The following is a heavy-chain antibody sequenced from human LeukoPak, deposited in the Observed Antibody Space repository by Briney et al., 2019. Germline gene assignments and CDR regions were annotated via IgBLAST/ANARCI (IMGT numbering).Heavy chain of an antibody. CDR1: GGSISSYY. Sequence: PSETLSLTCTVSGGSISSYYWSWIRQPPGKGLEWIGYIYYSGSTNYNPSLKSRVTISVDTSKNQFSLKLSSVTAADTAVYYCARVGVVYSSSWCWFDPWGQGTLVTVSS. CDR3: ARVGVVYSSSWCWFDP. V-gene: IGHV4-59*01. CDR2: IYYSGST. D-gene: IGHD6-13*01. J-gene: IGHJ5*02.